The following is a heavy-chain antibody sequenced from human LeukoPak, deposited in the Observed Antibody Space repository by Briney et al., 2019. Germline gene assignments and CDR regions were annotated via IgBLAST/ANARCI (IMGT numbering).Heavy chain of an antibody. Sequence: SETLSLTCTVSGGSNISYYWGWIRQSPRRGLEWIGYIYSIGSTNYNPSLQSRVTISVDTSKHQFSLKLRSVTAADTAIYYCARGEGSGWYWAFDIWGQGTMVTVSS. CDR1: GGSNISYY. D-gene: IGHD6-19*01. CDR2: IYSIGST. J-gene: IGHJ3*02. V-gene: IGHV4-59*01. CDR3: ARGEGSGWYWAFDI.